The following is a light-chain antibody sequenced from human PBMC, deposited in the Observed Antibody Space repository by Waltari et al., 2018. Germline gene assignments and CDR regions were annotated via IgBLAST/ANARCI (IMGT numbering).Light chain of an antibody. J-gene: IGKJ5*01. CDR2: EAS. Sequence: ENVLTQSPATLSLSPGERATLSCGASQSVSHNYLAWFQQKPGQAPRLRIYEASRRATGIPDRFSGSGSGTDFTLTISRLEPEDFAVXXXXXYDTSPRTFGQGTRLEIK. CDR3: XXYDTSPRT. V-gene: IGKV3D-20*01. CDR1: QSVSHNY.